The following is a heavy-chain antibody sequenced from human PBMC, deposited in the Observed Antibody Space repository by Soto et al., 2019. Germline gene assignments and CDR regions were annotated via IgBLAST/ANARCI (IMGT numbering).Heavy chain of an antibody. V-gene: IGHV4-30-2*01. D-gene: IGHD3-3*01. J-gene: IGHJ6*02. Sequence: PSETLSLTCAVSGGSISSGGYSWSWIRQPPGKGLEWIGYIYHSGSTYYNPSLKSRVTISLDRSKNQFSLKLSSVTAADTAVYFCARARFSQWSQDYYGLDVWGQGTTVTVS. CDR3: ARARFSQWSQDYYGLDV. CDR1: GGSISSGGYS. CDR2: IYHSGST.